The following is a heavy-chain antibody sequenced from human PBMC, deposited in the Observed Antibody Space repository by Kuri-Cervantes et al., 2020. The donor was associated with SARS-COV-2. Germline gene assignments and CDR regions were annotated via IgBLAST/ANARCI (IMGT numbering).Heavy chain of an antibody. CDR2: INTNTGNS. Sequence: ASVKVSCKASGYTSTSYGISWVRQAPGQGLEWMGWINTNTGNSTYAQGFTGRFVFSLDTSVSTAYQQISSLKADDTAVYYCAREQLMGAPLDYWGQGTLVTSPQ. J-gene: IGHJ4*02. CDR3: AREQLMGAPLDY. D-gene: IGHD6-13*01. V-gene: IGHV7-4-1*02. CDR1: GYTSTSYG.